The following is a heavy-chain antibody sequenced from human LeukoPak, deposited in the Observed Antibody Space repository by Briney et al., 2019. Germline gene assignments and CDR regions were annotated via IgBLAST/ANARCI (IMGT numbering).Heavy chain of an antibody. CDR2: ISGSGGST. CDR3: AKRIWRAY. J-gene: IGHJ4*02. V-gene: IGHV3-23*01. CDR1: GFTFSSYA. D-gene: IGHD3-3*01. Sequence: GSLRLPCAASGFTFSSYAMSWVRQAPGNGLEWVSAISGSGGSTYYADSVKGRFTISRDNSKNTLYPQVNSLRAEDTAVHYCAKRIWRAYWGQGTLVTVSS.